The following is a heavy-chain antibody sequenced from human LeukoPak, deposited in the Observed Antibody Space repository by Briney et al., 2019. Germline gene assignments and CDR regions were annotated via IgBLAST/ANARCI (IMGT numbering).Heavy chain of an antibody. CDR1: GLTFSNYW. J-gene: IGHJ5*02. D-gene: IGHD4-11*01. CDR3: VRDGVGTTPFDP. V-gene: IGHV3-74*01. CDR2: INSVGSMT. Sequence: GGSLRLSCAASGLTFSNYWMHWVRQAPGQGMVWVSLINSVGSMTISADSAKGRFTISRDNAKNTLYLQMNSLSAEDTAVYYCVRDGVGTTPFDPWGQGTLVTVSS.